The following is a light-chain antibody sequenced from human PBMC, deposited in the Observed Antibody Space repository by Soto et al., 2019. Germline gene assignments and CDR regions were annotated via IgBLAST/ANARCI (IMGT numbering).Light chain of an antibody. V-gene: IGKV1-12*01. CDR1: QGISSW. Sequence: DIRMTQSPSSVSASVGDRVTITCRASQGISSWLVWYQQKPGKAPKLLIYAASSLQSGIPSRFSGSGSGSDVTLTISSLQPEDFATYYCQQANSFPYTFGQGTKLEIK. J-gene: IGKJ2*01. CDR2: AAS. CDR3: QQANSFPYT.